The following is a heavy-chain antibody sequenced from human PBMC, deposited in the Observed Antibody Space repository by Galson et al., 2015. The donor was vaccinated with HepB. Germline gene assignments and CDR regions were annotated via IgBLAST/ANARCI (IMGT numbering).Heavy chain of an antibody. D-gene: IGHD3-22*01. CDR1: GFTFSSYN. CDR2: ISSNIITI. J-gene: IGHJ4*02. CDR3: ALGAVVFDY. V-gene: IGHV3-48*01. Sequence: SLRLSCAASGFTFSSYNMNWVRQAPGKGLEWVSYISSNIITIYYADSVKGRFTISRDSAKNSLYLQMNSLRAEDTAVYYCALGAVVFDYWGQGTLVTVSS.